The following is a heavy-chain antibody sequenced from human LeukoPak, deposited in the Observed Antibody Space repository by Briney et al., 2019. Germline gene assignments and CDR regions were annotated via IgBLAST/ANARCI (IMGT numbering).Heavy chain of an antibody. CDR1: GYTFTSYY. CDR2: INPSGGST. J-gene: IGHJ4*02. Sequence: ASVKVSCKASGYTFTSYYMHWVRQAPGQGLEWMGIINPSGGSTSYALKFQGRVTMTRDTSTSTVYMELSSLRSEDTAVYYCARDSHDSSGYFWGGDYWGQGTLVTVSS. V-gene: IGHV1-46*01. CDR3: ARDSHDSSGYFWGGDY. D-gene: IGHD3-22*01.